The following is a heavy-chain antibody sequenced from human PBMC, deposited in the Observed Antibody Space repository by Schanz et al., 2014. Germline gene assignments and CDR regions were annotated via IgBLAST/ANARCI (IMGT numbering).Heavy chain of an antibody. CDR2: ISYDGSNK. V-gene: IGHV3-30-3*01. CDR1: GFTFSDHY. Sequence: QVQLVESGGGLVKPGGSLRLSCAASGFTFSDHYMDWVRQAPGKGLEWVAVISYDGSNKYYADSVKGRFTISRDNSKNTLYLQMNTLRAEDTAVYYCARDRGYCSGGSCLTFDYWGQGTLVTVSS. J-gene: IGHJ4*02. D-gene: IGHD2-15*01. CDR3: ARDRGYCSGGSCLTFDY.